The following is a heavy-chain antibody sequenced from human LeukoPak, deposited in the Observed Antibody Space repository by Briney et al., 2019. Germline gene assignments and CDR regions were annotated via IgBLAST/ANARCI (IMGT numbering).Heavy chain of an antibody. CDR1: GYTFTSYY. CDR3: ARDFGLLWFGESPFDY. D-gene: IGHD3-10*01. J-gene: IGHJ4*02. Sequence: ASVKVSCKASGYTFTSYYMHWVRQAPGQGLEWMGIINPSGGSTSYAQKFQGRVTMTRDMSTSTVYMELSSLRSEDTAVYYCARDFGLLWFGESPFDYWGQGTLVTVSS. V-gene: IGHV1-46*01. CDR2: INPSGGST.